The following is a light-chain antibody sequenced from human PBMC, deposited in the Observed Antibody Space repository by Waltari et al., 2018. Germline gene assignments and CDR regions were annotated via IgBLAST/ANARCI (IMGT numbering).Light chain of an antibody. CDR1: QNINRW. Sequence: DIQMTQSPSTLSASVGERVTITCRPSQNINRWLAWYQQKPGKAPNLLIYKTSSLESGVPSRFSGSGSGTEFTLTIDTLQPDDFATYHCQQYKSYPWTFGQGTKVEI. V-gene: IGKV1-5*03. CDR2: KTS. J-gene: IGKJ1*01. CDR3: QQYKSYPWT.